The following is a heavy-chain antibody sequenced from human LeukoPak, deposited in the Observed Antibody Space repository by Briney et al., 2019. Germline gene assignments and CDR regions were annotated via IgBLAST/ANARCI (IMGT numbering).Heavy chain of an antibody. CDR3: AKGHYDILTGFEYYFDY. J-gene: IGHJ4*02. V-gene: IGHV3-23*01. D-gene: IGHD3-9*01. CDR1: GFTFSSYA. CDR2: ISGSGGST. Sequence: GGSLRLSCAASGFTFSSYAMSWVRQAPGKGLEWVSAISGSGGSTYYADSVKGRFTISRDNSKNTLYLQMNSLRAEDTAVYYCAKGHYDILTGFEYYFDYWGQGTLVTVSS.